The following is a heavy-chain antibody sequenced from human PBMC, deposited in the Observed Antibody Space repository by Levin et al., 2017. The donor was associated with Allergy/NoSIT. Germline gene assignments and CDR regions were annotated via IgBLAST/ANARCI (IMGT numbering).Heavy chain of an antibody. J-gene: IGHJ4*02. CDR3: ARGRIWFGEGYFDY. Sequence: PSETLSLTCAVYGGSFSGYYWSWIRQPPGKGLEWIGEINHSGSTNYNPSLKSRVTISVDTSKNQFSLKLSSVTAADTAVYYCARGRIWFGEGYFDYWGQGTLVTVSS. CDR2: INHSGST. D-gene: IGHD3-10*01. V-gene: IGHV4-34*01. CDR1: GGSFSGYY.